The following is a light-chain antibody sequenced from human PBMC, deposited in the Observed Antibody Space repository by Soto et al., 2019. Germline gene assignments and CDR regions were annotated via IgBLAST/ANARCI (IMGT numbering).Light chain of an antibody. J-gene: IGKJ1*01. CDR2: GAF. CDR1: QSVSIN. CDR3: QQYDNWPWT. Sequence: EIVMTQSPGTLSVSPVERATLSGMASQSVSINLAWYQQKPGQAPRLLIYGAFTRATGIPARFSGSGSGTDFTLTISSLQSEDFAVYYCQQYDNWPWTFGQGTKVDIK. V-gene: IGKV3-15*01.